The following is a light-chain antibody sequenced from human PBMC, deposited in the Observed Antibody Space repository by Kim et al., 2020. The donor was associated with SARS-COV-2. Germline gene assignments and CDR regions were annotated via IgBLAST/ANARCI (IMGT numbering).Light chain of an antibody. V-gene: IGLV2-14*03. CDR1: SSDVGGYNY. CDR3: SSYTSSSTRV. CDR2: DVS. Sequence: QSALTQPVSVSGSPGQSITISCTGTSSDVGGYNYVSWYQQHPGKAPKLMIYDVSNRPSGVSNRFSGSKSGNTASLTISGLQAEDGADYYCSSYTSSSTRVFGGGTKLTVL. J-gene: IGLJ3*02.